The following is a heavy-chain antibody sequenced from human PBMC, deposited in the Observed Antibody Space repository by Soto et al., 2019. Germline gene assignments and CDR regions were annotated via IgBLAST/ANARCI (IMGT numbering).Heavy chain of an antibody. Sequence: EVQLVESGGGLGQPGGSLRLSCAASGFTFNNYDMHWVRQVPGKGLEWVSGIGILGDTYYPGPVNGRFTISRENAKNSLYLQMNSLTAGDTAVYYCARGVLGPGDYYHGMDVWGQGTTVTVSS. D-gene: IGHD7-27*01. CDR3: ARGVLGPGDYYHGMDV. CDR2: IGILGDT. CDR1: GFTFNNYD. V-gene: IGHV3-13*01. J-gene: IGHJ6*02.